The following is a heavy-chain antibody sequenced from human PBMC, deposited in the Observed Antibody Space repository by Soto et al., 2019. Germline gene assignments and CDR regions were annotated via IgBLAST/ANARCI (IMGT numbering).Heavy chain of an antibody. CDR3: ARDLPGFRDGYNTYYYYGMDV. CDR1: GGSVSSGSYY. J-gene: IGHJ6*02. CDR2: IYYSGST. D-gene: IGHD5-12*01. V-gene: IGHV4-61*01. Sequence: PSETLSLTCTVSGGSVSSGSYYWSWIRQPPGKGLEWIGYIYYSGSTNYNPSLKSRVTISVDTSKNQFSLKLSSVTAADTAVYYCARDLPGFRDGYNTYYYYGMDVWGQGTTVTVSS.